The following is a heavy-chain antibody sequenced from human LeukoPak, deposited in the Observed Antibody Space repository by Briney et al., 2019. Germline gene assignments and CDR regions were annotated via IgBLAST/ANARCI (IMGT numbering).Heavy chain of an antibody. V-gene: IGHV1-69*05. D-gene: IGHD2-15*01. CDR3: ASESPAAHLYYYYYMDV. Sequence: ASVKVSFKASGGTFTIYAISWVRQAPGQGLGWMGGIIPIFGTANYAQKFQGRVPLTTDESTSTTYMQQRSLRSEDTAVYYCASESPAAHLYYYYYMDVWGQGTTVTVSS. CDR2: IIPIFGTA. J-gene: IGHJ6*03. CDR1: GGTFTIYA.